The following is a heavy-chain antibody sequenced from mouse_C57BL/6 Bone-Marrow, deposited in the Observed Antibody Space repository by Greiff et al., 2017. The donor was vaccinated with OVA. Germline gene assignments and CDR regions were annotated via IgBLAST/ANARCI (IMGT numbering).Heavy chain of an antibody. D-gene: IGHD1-1*01. Sequence: EVQLQQSGPELVKPGASVKISCKASGYTFTDYYMNWVKQSHGKSLEWIGDINPNNGGTSYNQKFKGKATLTVDKSSSTAYMELRSLTSEDSAVDYCARYYGSRYFGVWGTGATVTVSS. CDR3: ARYYGSRYFGV. CDR2: INPNNGGT. CDR1: GYTFTDYY. J-gene: IGHJ1*03. V-gene: IGHV1-26*01.